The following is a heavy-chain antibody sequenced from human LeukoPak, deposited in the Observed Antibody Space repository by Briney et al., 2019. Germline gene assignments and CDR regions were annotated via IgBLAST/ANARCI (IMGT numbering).Heavy chain of an antibody. V-gene: IGHV3-11*01. CDR3: ARAPVYYYYMDV. J-gene: IGHJ6*03. CDR2: ISSSGSTI. Sequence: GGSLRLSCAASGFTFSGYYMSWVRQAPGKGLEWVSYISSSGSTIYYADSVKGRFTISRDNAKNSLYLQMNSLRAEDTAVYYCARAPVYYYYMDVWGKGTTVTVSS. CDR1: GFTFSGYY.